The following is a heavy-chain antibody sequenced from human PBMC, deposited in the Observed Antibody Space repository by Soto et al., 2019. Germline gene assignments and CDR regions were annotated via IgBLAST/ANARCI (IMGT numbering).Heavy chain of an antibody. CDR3: AADPGIAVAYY. Sequence: SVKVSCKASGFTFTSSAVQWVRQARGQRLEWIGWIVVGSGNTNYAQKFQERVTITRDMPTSTAYMELSSLRSEDTAVYYCAADPGIAVAYYWGQGTLVTVSS. D-gene: IGHD6-19*01. V-gene: IGHV1-58*01. CDR2: IVVGSGNT. J-gene: IGHJ4*02. CDR1: GFTFTSSA.